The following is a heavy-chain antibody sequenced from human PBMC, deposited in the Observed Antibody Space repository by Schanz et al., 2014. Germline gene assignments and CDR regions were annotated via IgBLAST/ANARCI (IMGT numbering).Heavy chain of an antibody. CDR1: GFTFSSYA. CDR2: ISDNGIST. Sequence: EAQLLESGGGLVQPGGSLRLSCVASGFTFSSYAMSWVRQAPGKGLEWVSGISDNGISTYYADSVKGRFSISRENSKSILYLQMNSLRAEDTAVYYCAKAGSGWSTAGYYYWGQGTLVAVSS. V-gene: IGHV3-23*01. CDR3: AKAGSGWSTAGYYY. D-gene: IGHD6-19*01. J-gene: IGHJ4*02.